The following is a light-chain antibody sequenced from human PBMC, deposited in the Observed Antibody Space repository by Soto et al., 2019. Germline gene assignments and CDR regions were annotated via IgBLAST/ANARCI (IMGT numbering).Light chain of an antibody. Sequence: LLTQSPGTLSLSPGDSATLPWRASQSVSSYLAWYQQKPGQAPRLLIYDASNRATGIPARFSGSGSGTDFTLTISRLEPEDFAVYYCQQYGSSPPRTCGQGTKVDIK. V-gene: IGKV3-20*01. CDR2: DAS. CDR3: QQYGSSPPRT. CDR1: QSVSSY. J-gene: IGKJ1*01.